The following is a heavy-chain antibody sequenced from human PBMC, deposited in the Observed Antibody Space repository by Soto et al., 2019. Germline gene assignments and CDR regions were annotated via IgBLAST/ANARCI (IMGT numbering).Heavy chain of an antibody. J-gene: IGHJ4*02. CDR3: AGNVAGAASPDF. V-gene: IGHV1-3*01. D-gene: IGHD6-6*01. CDR1: GYTFSSYS. CDR2: ISPGNGDT. Sequence: ASVKVSCKASGYTFSSYSIHWVRQAPGQSLEWMGWISPGNGDTQYSQKFQGRVTISRDRSATTTYMELSSLRSEDTAVYYCAGNVAGAASPDFLGQGTLVTVSA.